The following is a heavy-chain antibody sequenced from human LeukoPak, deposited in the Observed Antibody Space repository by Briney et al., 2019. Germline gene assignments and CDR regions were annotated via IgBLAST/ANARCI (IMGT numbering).Heavy chain of an antibody. CDR1: GGSFSGYY. D-gene: IGHD2-2*01. V-gene: IGHV4-34*01. J-gene: IGHJ5*02. Sequence: SETLSLTCAVYGGSFSGYYWSWIRQPPGKGLEWIGEINHSGSTNHNSSLKSRVTISVDTSRNQFSLKLSSATAADTAVYYCARLNTLGTTRYCTSTSCYGPFNWFDPWGQGILVTVSS. CDR3: ARLNTLGTTRYCTSTSCYGPFNWFDP. CDR2: INHSGST.